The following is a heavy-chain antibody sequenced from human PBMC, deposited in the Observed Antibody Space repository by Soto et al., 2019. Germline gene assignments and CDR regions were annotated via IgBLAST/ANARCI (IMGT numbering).Heavy chain of an antibody. CDR2: ISGSGGST. CDR1: GFTFSSYA. D-gene: IGHD3-16*01. J-gene: IGHJ6*03. Sequence: EVQLLESGGGLVQPGGSLRLSCAAYGFTFSSYAMSWVRQAPGKGLEWVSAISGSGGSTYYADSVKGRFTISRDNSKNTLYLQMNSLRAEDTAVYYCAKAGEVAGRYYYMDVWGKGTTVTVSS. V-gene: IGHV3-23*01. CDR3: AKAGEVAGRYYYMDV.